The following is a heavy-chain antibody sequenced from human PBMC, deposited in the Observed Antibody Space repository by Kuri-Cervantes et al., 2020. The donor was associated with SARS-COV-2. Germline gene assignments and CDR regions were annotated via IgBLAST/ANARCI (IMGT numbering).Heavy chain of an antibody. CDR2: FDPEYGEI. Sequence: ASVKVSCKASGYTFTGYYMHWVRQAPGKGLEWMGGFDPEYGEIIYAQKFQGRVTMTEDTSTDTEYMELSSLRSDDTAVYYCATTDTAMVPEFDYWGQGTLVTVSS. V-gene: IGHV1-24*01. J-gene: IGHJ4*02. CDR3: ATTDTAMVPEFDY. CDR1: GYTFTGYY. D-gene: IGHD5-18*01.